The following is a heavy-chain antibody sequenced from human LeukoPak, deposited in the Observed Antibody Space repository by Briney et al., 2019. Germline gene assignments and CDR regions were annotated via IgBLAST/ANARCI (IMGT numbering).Heavy chain of an antibody. CDR2: INHSGST. J-gene: IGHJ4*02. CDR1: GGSFSGYY. V-gene: IGHV4-34*01. CDR3: ARGQYDYVWGSYRFDY. D-gene: IGHD3-16*02. Sequence: SETLSLTCAVYGGSFSGYYWSWIRQPPGKGLEWIGEINHSGSTNYNPSLKSRVTISVDTSKNQFSLKLSSVTAADTAVYYCARGQYDYVWGSYRFDYWGQGTLVTVSS.